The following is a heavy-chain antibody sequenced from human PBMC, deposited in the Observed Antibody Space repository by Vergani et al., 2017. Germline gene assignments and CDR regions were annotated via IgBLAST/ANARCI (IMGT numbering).Heavy chain of an antibody. D-gene: IGHD2-2*01. J-gene: IGHJ3*02. CDR3: ALGYCSSTSCYFDAFDI. CDR2: INHSGST. CDR1: GGSFSGYY. Sequence: QVQLQQWGAGLLKPSETLSLTCAVYGGSFSGYYWSRVRQPPGKGLEWIGEINHSGSTNYHPSLKSRVTISVDTYKNQFSLKLSSVTAADTAVYYCALGYCSSTSCYFDAFDIWGQGTMVTVSS. V-gene: IGHV4-34*01.